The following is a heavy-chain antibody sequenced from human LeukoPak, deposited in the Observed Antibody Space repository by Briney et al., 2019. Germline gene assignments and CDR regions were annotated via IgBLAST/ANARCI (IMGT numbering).Heavy chain of an antibody. J-gene: IGHJ6*03. D-gene: IGHD3-22*01. CDR1: GYTFTSYD. Sequence: GASVKVSCKASGYTFTSYDINWVRQATGQGLEWMGWMNPNSGNTGYAQKFQGRVTMTRNTSISTAYMELSSLGSEDTAVYYCASRGGYRSYYYYYMDVWGKGTTVTVSS. CDR2: MNPNSGNT. V-gene: IGHV1-8*01. CDR3: ASRGGYRSYYYYYMDV.